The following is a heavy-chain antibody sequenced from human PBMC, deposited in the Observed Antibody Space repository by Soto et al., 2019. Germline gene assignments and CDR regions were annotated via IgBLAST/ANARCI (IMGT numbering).Heavy chain of an antibody. CDR2: MSYDGNII. Sequence: QVQLVESGGGVVQPGRSLRLSCTASGFTFSNFGMHWVRQAPGKGLEWVALMSYDGNIIYYADSVKGRFTISRDNSNYTLYLQMNNLRREHSGVYYCAKGGFIVVEPAATFRCDPWGQGTLVTVSS. CDR1: GFTFSNFG. V-gene: IGHV3-30*18. D-gene: IGHD2-2*01. CDR3: AKGGFIVVEPAATFRCDP. J-gene: IGHJ5*02.